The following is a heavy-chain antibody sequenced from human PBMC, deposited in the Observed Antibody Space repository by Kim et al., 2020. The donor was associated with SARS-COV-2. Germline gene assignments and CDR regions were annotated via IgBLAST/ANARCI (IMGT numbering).Heavy chain of an antibody. CDR2: IYYSGST. CDR1: GGSISSGGYY. V-gene: IGHV4-31*03. D-gene: IGHD4-17*01. CDR3: AREAGTVTTWAPGAFDI. Sequence: SETLSLTCTVSGGSISSGGYYWSWIRQHPGKGLEWIGYIYYSGSTYYNPSLKSRVTISVDTSKNQFSLKLSSVTAADTAVYYCAREAGTVTTWAPGAFDIWGQGTMVTVSS. J-gene: IGHJ3*02.